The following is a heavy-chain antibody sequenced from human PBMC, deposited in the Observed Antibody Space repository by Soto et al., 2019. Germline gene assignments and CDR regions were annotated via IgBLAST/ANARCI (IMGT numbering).Heavy chain of an antibody. D-gene: IGHD3-3*01. CDR2: ISAYSGDT. CDR3: ARDGRAFSIFGETMDV. V-gene: IGHV1-18*01. CDR1: GYTFTNYA. J-gene: IGHJ6*02. Sequence: VQLLQSGGELRKPGASVKVSCKTSGYTFTNYAINWVRQAPGQGLQWMGWISAYSGDTKYAQRFQDRLTVTTDPSTTTAYVELRSLRSDDTAVYYCARDGRAFSIFGETMDVWGQGTTVTVSS.